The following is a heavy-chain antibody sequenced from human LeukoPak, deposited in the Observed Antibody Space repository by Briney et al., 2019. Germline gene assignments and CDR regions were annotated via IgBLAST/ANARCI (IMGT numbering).Heavy chain of an antibody. CDR1: GGSLSSYY. Sequence: SETLSLTCTVSGGSLSSYYWSWVRQPPGKGLEWIGYIFYSGGTRYAASLESRVTISLDTSKNQFSLKLSSVTAADTAVYYCARQPSGHYGKSGYYPYYFDYWGQGALVTVSS. D-gene: IGHD3-22*01. V-gene: IGHV4-59*08. J-gene: IGHJ4*02. CDR3: ARQPSGHYGKSGYYPYYFDY. CDR2: IFYSGGT.